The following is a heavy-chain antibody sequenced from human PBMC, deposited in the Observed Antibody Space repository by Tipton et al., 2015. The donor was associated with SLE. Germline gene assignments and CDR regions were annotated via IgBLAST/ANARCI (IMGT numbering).Heavy chain of an antibody. V-gene: IGHV4-39*07. D-gene: IGHD1-26*01. Sequence: TLSLTCAVSGASFSANYWGWIRQPPGKGLEWIGSIYYSGSTYYNPSLQSRVTISPDTSKNQFFLRVSSVTAADTAVYYCARLSADSWEPALYFDYWGQGALVTVSS. J-gene: IGHJ4*02. CDR2: IYYSGST. CDR3: ARLSADSWEPALYFDY. CDR1: GASFSANY.